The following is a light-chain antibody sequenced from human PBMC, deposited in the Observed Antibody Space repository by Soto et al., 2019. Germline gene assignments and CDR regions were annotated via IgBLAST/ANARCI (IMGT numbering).Light chain of an antibody. CDR3: QHYNSHPWT. V-gene: IGKV1-5*01. J-gene: IGKJ1*01. CDR1: QSRSSR. Sequence: IQMTQSPSTLSTYVGDRVTITCRASQSRSSRLAWYQQIPGKAPKLLIYDAFSLQSGVPSRFSGSGSGTEFSLTISSLQPDDFATYYCQHYNSHPWTFGQGTKVEMK. CDR2: DAF.